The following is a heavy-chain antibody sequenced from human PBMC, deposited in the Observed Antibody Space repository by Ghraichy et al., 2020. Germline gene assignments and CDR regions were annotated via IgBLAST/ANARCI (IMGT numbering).Heavy chain of an antibody. Sequence: GGSLRLSCAASGFTFSSYAMSWVRQAPGKGLEWVSAISGSGGSTYYADSVKGRFTISRDNSKNTLYLQMNSLRAEDMAVYYCAKDREGRSAWYYFDYWGQGTLVTVSS. CDR1: GFTFSSYA. CDR3: AKDREGRSAWYYFDY. D-gene: IGHD3-3*01. V-gene: IGHV3-23*01. CDR2: ISGSGGST. J-gene: IGHJ4*02.